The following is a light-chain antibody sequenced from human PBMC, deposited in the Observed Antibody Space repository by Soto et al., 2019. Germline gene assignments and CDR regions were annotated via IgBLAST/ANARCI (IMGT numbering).Light chain of an antibody. CDR2: ASS. CDR1: QSISTN. Sequence: DIQMTQSPSSLSASVGDRVTITCRASQSISTNLNWYQQKPGKAPKLLIYASSSLQTGVPSRFTGSRSGTDFTLTISSLQPEDSATYYCQPSYDTSWTFGQGTKVEIK. J-gene: IGKJ1*01. CDR3: QPSYDTSWT. V-gene: IGKV1-39*01.